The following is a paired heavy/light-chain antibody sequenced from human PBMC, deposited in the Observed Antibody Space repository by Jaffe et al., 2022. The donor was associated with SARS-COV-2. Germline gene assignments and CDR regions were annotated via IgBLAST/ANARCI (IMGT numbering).Heavy chain of an antibody. J-gene: IGHJ4*02. D-gene: IGHD6-19*01. CDR1: GFSFSRYG. CDR3: ARSGFTSGWPGFDY. V-gene: IGHV3-48*01. Sequence: EVQLVESGGGLVQPGGSLRLSCAASGFSFSRYGMNWVRQAPGKGLEWVSYISSGSSTIYYADSVRGRFTMSRDNAKNSLYLQMNSLRAEDTAVYYCARSGFTSGWPGFDYWGQGTLVTVSS. CDR2: ISSGSSTI.
Light chain of an antibody. CDR2: DVT. CDR1: SSDVGGYNY. Sequence: QSALTQPASVSGSPGQSITISCTGTSSDVGGYNYVSWYQQHPGKAPKVMIYDVTNRPSGVSNRFSGSKSGNTASLTISGLQAEDEADYYCGSYTSSRTLVFGTGTKVTVL. CDR3: GSYTSSRTLV. V-gene: IGLV2-14*01. J-gene: IGLJ1*01.